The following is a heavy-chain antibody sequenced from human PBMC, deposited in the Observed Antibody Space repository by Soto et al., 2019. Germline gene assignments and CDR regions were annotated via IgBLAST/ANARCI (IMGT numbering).Heavy chain of an antibody. J-gene: IGHJ4*02. CDR2: IYAD. CDR3: AKRRGAGGHFDY. V-gene: IGHV4-4*02. Sequence: SETLSLTCAVSGGSFTSNNWWTWVRQPPGQGLEWIGEIYADSVKGRFTISRDNSKNTLSLQMNSLTDEDTAVYFGAKRRGAGGHFDYWGQGALVTVSS. D-gene: IGHD2-15*01. CDR1: GGSFTSNNW.